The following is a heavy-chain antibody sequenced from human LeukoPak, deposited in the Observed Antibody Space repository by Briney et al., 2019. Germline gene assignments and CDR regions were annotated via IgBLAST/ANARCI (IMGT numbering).Heavy chain of an antibody. D-gene: IGHD3-9*01. CDR2: INHSGST. CDR3: ARLLRYCDRLIVY. J-gene: IGHJ4*02. V-gene: IGHV4-34*01. CDR1: GGSFSGYY. Sequence: SETLSLTCAVYGGSFSGYYWSWIRQPPGKGLEWIGDINHSGSTNYNPSPKSRVTISVETSKNQFSLKLSSVTAADTAVYYCARLLRYCDRLIVYWGQGTLVTVSS.